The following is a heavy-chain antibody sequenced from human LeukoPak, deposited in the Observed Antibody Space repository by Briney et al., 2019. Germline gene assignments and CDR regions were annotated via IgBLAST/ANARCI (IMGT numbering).Heavy chain of an antibody. Sequence: VRQAPGKGLEWVAVISYDGSNKYYADSVKGRFTISRDNSKNTLYLQMNSLRAEDTAVYYCARLDYWGQGTLVTVSS. V-gene: IGHV3-30-3*01. CDR3: ARLDY. CDR2: ISYDGSNK. J-gene: IGHJ4*02.